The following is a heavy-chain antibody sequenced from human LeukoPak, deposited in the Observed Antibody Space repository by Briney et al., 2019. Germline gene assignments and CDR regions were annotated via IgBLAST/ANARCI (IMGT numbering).Heavy chain of an antibody. Sequence: GGSLRLSCAASGFTFRDYYMSWIRQAPGKGLEWVSYISSSGSTIYYADSVKGRFTISRDNAKNSLYLQMNSLRAEDTAVYYCARDRLTYGSGSYIFDPWGQGTLVTVSS. CDR1: GFTFRDYY. V-gene: IGHV3-11*01. CDR3: ARDRLTYGSGSYIFDP. CDR2: ISSSGSTI. J-gene: IGHJ5*02. D-gene: IGHD3-10*01.